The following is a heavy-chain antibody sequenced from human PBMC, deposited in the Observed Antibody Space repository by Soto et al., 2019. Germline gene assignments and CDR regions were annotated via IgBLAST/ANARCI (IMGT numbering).Heavy chain of an antibody. D-gene: IGHD3-10*01. CDR2: ISYDGSNK. CDR3: AKIYGWGFGELPSLGDKEFDY. Sequence: GGSLRLSCAASGFTFSSYGMHWVRQAPGKGLEWVAVISYDGSNKYYADSVKGRFTISRDNSKNTLYLQMNSLRAEDTAVYYCAKIYGWGFGELPSLGDKEFDYWGQGTLVTVSS. J-gene: IGHJ4*02. V-gene: IGHV3-30*18. CDR1: GFTFSSYG.